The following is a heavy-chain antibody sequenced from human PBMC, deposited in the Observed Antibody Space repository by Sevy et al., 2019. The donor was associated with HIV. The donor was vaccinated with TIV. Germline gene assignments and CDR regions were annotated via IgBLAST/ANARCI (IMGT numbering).Heavy chain of an antibody. J-gene: IGHJ4*02. CDR2: INQDGSKK. V-gene: IGHV3-7*01. CDR3: ARGPSYYYDSSGYYPLFDY. Sequence: GGSLRLSCAASGFTFSTYWMTWVRQAPGKGLEWVANINQDGSKKNYVDSMKGRFTISRDNAKNSLYLQMNSLRDEDTAVYYCARGPSYYYDSSGYYPLFDYWGQGTLVTVSS. D-gene: IGHD3-22*01. CDR1: GFTFSTYW.